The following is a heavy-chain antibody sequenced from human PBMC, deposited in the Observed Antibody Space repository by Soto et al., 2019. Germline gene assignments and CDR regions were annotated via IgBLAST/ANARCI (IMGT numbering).Heavy chain of an antibody. CDR1: GFTFSSYA. J-gene: IGHJ4*02. V-gene: IGHV3-23*01. CDR2: VSGSGGST. Sequence: PGGSLRLSCAASGFTFSSYAMSWVRQAPGRGLEWVSTVSGSGGSTYYADSVKGRFTISRDNSKNTLYLLMNSLRVEDTALYYCVKDKLYTYGYYFDFWGQGNMVTVSS. CDR3: VKDKLYTYGYYFDF. D-gene: IGHD5-18*01.